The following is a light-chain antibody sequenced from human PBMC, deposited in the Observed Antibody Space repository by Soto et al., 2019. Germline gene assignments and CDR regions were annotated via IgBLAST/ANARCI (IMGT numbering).Light chain of an antibody. CDR2: DAS. Sequence: DIQMTQSPSTLSASVGDRVTITCRASQSISSWLAWYQQKPGKAPKLLIYDASSLESGVPSRFGGSGSGTEFTLTISSLQPDDFATYYCQQYNSYLWTFGQGTKVDNK. V-gene: IGKV1-5*01. CDR3: QQYNSYLWT. J-gene: IGKJ1*01. CDR1: QSISSW.